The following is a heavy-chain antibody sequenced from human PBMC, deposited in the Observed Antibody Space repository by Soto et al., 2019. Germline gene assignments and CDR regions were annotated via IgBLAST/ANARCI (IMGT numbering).Heavy chain of an antibody. V-gene: IGHV1-3*01. CDR2: INAGTGHT. CDR1: GYRFTNYG. CDR3: ARDAKVFGVITNPYDF. Sequence: QVQLVQSGAEVKKPGASVKVSCKTSGYRFTNYGMHWVRQAPGQGLERMGWINAGTGHTAFSQKLQGRVTINRDTSASTAYMELNNLKYEDTAVYYCARDAKVFGVITNPYDFWGQGTLVTVSS. J-gene: IGHJ4*02. D-gene: IGHD3-3*01.